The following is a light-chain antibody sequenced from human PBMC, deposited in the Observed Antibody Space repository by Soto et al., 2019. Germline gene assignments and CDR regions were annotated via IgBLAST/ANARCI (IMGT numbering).Light chain of an antibody. CDR2: DAS. Sequence: DIQMTPPPSTLSASIVDIVTITCRASESIRTWLAWYQHKPGKAPKFLIYDASSLESGVPSRFSGSGSGTEFTLTISNLQPDDFATYFCQQYNNYPRTCGQGTKVDIK. CDR3: QQYNNYPRT. CDR1: ESIRTW. J-gene: IGKJ1*01. V-gene: IGKV1-5*01.